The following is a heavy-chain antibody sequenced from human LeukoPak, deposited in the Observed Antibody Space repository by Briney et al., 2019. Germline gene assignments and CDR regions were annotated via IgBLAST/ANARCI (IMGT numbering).Heavy chain of an antibody. Sequence: SETLSLTCAVYGGSFSGYYWSWIRQPPGKGLEWIGEINHSGSTNYNPSLKSRVTISVDTSKNQFSLKLSSVTAAGTAVYYCARVRGRQPRGYLDYWGQGTLVTVSS. J-gene: IGHJ4*02. D-gene: IGHD3-10*01. CDR3: ARVRGRQPRGYLDY. CDR2: INHSGST. V-gene: IGHV4-34*01. CDR1: GGSFSGYY.